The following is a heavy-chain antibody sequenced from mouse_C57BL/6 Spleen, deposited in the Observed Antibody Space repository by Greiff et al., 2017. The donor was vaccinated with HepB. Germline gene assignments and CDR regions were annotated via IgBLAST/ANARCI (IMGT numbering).Heavy chain of an antibody. V-gene: IGHV1-82*01. CDR3: ARFHYYGSSRYYFDY. J-gene: IGHJ2*01. D-gene: IGHD1-1*01. Sequence: VQLQQSGPELVKPGASVKISCKASGYAFSSSWMNWVKQRPGKGLEWIGRIYPGDGDTNYNGKFKGKATLTADKSSSTAYMQLSSLTSEDSAVYFCARFHYYGSSRYYFDYWGQGTTLTVSS. CDR2: IYPGDGDT. CDR1: GYAFSSSW.